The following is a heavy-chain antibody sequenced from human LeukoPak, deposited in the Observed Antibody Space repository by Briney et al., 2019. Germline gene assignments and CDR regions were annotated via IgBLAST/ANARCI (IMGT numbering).Heavy chain of an antibody. CDR1: GFTFSTYS. CDR2: ISTSSSYI. J-gene: IGHJ4*02. Sequence: PGGSLRLSCTASGFTFSTYSMNWVRQAPGKGLEWVSFISTSSSYIYYADSVKGRFTISRDNAKNSLYLQMNSLRAEDTAVYYCARGEGAAMAYYYFDYWGQGTLVTVSS. CDR3: ARGEGAAMAYYYFDY. V-gene: IGHV3-21*01. D-gene: IGHD5-18*01.